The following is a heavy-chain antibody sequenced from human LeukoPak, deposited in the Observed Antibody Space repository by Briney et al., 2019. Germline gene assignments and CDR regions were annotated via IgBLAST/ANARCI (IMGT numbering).Heavy chain of an antibody. CDR2: IRSSDSAK. CDR1: EFTFSDYY. D-gene: IGHD6-19*01. V-gene: IGHV3-11*04. J-gene: IGHJ5*02. CDR3: ARDYASVAVAGFWFDP. Sequence: GGSPRLSCTASEFTFSDYYMSWIRQAPGKGLEWVSYIRSSDSAKYYADSVKGRFTISRDNAKNSVYLQMNSLRAEDTAVYYCARDYASVAVAGFWFDPWGQGTLVTVSS.